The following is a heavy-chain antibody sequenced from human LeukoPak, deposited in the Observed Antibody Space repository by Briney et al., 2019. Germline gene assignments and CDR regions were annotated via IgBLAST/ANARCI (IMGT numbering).Heavy chain of an antibody. V-gene: IGHV3-9*01. CDR3: AKDTGITGAGKEENGMDV. CDR2: ISWNGADI. J-gene: IGHJ6*02. CDR1: GFTFDHYA. D-gene: IGHD6-19*01. Sequence: PGGSLRLSCAASGFTFDHYAMYWVRLGPGKGLEWVSGISWNGADICYADSVKGRFIISRDNAKNSLYLQMNSLRTEDTALYYCAKDTGITGAGKEENGMDVWGQGTTVTVSS.